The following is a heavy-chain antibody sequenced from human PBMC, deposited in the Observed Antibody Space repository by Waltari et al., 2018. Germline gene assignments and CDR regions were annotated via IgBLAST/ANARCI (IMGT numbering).Heavy chain of an antibody. CDR3: ARDDRDGLPDYFDF. V-gene: IGHV3-30*01. J-gene: IGHJ4*02. D-gene: IGHD2-8*01. CDR1: GCTFSTHT. Sequence: QVQLVESGGGVVQPGRSLRLSCAASGCTFSTHTMHWVRQAPGKGLEWVAVTSHDESHKYYADSVKGRFTISKDNSKNTLYLQMNSLSTEDTAMYYCARDDRDGLPDYFDFWGQGTLVTVSS. CDR2: TSHDESHK.